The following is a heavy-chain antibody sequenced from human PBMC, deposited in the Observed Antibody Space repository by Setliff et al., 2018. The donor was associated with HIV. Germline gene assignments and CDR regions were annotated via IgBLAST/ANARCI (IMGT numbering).Heavy chain of an antibody. D-gene: IGHD3-10*01. Sequence: VASVKVSCKASGYTFTKYAMKWVRQAPGKGLEWMGWINTNTGNPTYAQGFTGRFVFSLDTSVSTAYLQISSLKAEDTAVYYCARDESDSLYYTDYYYMDVWGKGTTVTVSS. CDR1: GYTFTKYA. V-gene: IGHV7-4-1*02. J-gene: IGHJ6*03. CDR3: ARDESDSLYYTDYYYMDV. CDR2: INTNTGNP.